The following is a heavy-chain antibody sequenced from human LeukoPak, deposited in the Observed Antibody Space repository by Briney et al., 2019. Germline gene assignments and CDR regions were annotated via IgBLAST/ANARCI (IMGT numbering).Heavy chain of an antibody. Sequence: GGSLSLSCAASGFPFSSYEMNWVRQAPGKGLEWVSYISSSGSTIYYADSVKGRFTISRDNAKNSLYLQMNSLRAEDTAVYYCARGRGGGATLYFDYWGQGTLVTVSS. CDR1: GFPFSSYE. CDR3: ARGRGGGATLYFDY. J-gene: IGHJ4*02. CDR2: ISSSGSTI. D-gene: IGHD1-26*01. V-gene: IGHV3-48*03.